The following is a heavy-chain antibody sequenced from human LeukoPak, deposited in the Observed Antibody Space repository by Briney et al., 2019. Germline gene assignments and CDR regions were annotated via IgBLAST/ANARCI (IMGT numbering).Heavy chain of an antibody. CDR2: IDHSGST. Sequence: SETLSLTCAVYGGSFSGYYGSWIRQPPGKGLEWIGEIDHSGSTNYNPSLKSRVALSVGTSKNQFSLKLSSVTSADTAVYYCARRRSSGWYYFDYWGQGTLVPVSS. D-gene: IGHD6-19*01. J-gene: IGHJ4*02. CDR1: GGSFSGYY. V-gene: IGHV4-34*01. CDR3: ARRRSSGWYYFDY.